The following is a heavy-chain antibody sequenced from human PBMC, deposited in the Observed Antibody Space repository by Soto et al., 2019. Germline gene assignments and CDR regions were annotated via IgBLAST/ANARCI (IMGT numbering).Heavy chain of an antibody. V-gene: IGHV1-18*01. CDR2: INGYDGNT. CDR3: AKLYCSGGSCYGWFDT. J-gene: IGHJ5*02. CDR1: GYTFTSYG. Sequence: QVQLVQSGAEVKKPGASVKVSCKASGYTFTSYGISWVRQAPGQGLEWMGWINGYDGNTNYAQKVQGRVTMTTDRXTXSADMELRSLRSDDTAVYYCAKLYCSGGSCYGWFDTWGQGTLVTVSS. D-gene: IGHD2-15*01.